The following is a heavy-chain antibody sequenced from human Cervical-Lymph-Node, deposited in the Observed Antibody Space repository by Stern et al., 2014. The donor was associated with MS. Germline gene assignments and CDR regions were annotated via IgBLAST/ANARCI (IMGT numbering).Heavy chain of an antibody. CDR1: GITFSHSA. J-gene: IGHJ5*02. D-gene: IGHD5-18*01. CDR2: VLLLNGDS. Sequence: QLVESGPEVKKPGTSVKVSCKASGITFSHSAVQWLRQARGQRLEWIGLVLLLNGDSNYAQSFQERVTITRDMSTSTVYMELRSLRSEDTAIYYCASERYTYYDDQRPPGGFGPWGQGTLVTVSS. V-gene: IGHV1-58*01. CDR3: ASERYTYYDDQRPPGGFGP.